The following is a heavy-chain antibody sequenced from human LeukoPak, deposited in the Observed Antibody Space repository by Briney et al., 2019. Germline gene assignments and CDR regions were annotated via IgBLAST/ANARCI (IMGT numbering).Heavy chain of an antibody. CDR2: ISHDGTNK. Sequence: GVSLRLSCAASGFPFSSYGMHRVRQAPGKGLEWVAVISHDGTNKYYADSVKGRFTISRNNSKNTLYLQMNSLRAEDTAVYYCAKVNYYESSGYYDYWGQGTLVTVSS. J-gene: IGHJ4*02. V-gene: IGHV3-30*18. CDR3: AKVNYYESSGYYDY. D-gene: IGHD3-22*01. CDR1: GFPFSSYG.